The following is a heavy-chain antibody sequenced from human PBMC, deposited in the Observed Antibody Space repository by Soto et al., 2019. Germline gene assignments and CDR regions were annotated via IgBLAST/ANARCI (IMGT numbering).Heavy chain of an antibody. Sequence: QVQLVESGGGVVQPGRCLRLSCAASGCTFSSYAMHWVRQAPGKGLEWVAVISCDGSNKYYADSVKGRFTISRDNSKNTLYLQMNSLRAEDTAVYYCARLRGYDFWSGYYTGMGYYYGMDVWGQGTTVTVSS. CDR1: GCTFSSYA. CDR3: ARLRGYDFWSGYYTGMGYYYGMDV. V-gene: IGHV3-30-3*01. D-gene: IGHD3-3*01. CDR2: ISCDGSNK. J-gene: IGHJ6*02.